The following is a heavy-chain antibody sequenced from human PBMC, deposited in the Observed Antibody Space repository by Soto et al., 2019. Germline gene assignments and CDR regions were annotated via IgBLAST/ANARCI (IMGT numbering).Heavy chain of an antibody. CDR1: GVTISSGGYS. CDR3: ARQAKGEIDY. V-gene: IGHV4-30-2*01. CDR2: IYHSGRT. Sequence: TLSLTCAVSGVTISSGGYSWSWIPQRTGKGLEWIGYIYHSGRTYYNPSLKRRVTISVERSKNQFSLKLSSVTAADAAVYYCARQAKGEIDYGGQGTLVTVS. J-gene: IGHJ4*02. D-gene: IGHD1-26*01.